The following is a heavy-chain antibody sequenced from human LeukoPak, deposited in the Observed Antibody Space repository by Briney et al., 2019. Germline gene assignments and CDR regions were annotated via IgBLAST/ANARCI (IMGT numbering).Heavy chain of an antibody. D-gene: IGHD3-22*01. CDR2: IKQDGSEK. V-gene: IGHV3-7*01. CDR3: ARTVRSYYYDSSGYYPLDY. CDR1: GFTVSSNY. Sequence: PGGSLRLSCAASGFTVSSNYMSWVRQAPGKGLEWVANIKQDGSEKYYVDSVKGRFTISRDNAKNSLYLQMNSLRAEDTAVYYCARTVRSYYYDSSGYYPLDYWGQGTLVTVSS. J-gene: IGHJ4*02.